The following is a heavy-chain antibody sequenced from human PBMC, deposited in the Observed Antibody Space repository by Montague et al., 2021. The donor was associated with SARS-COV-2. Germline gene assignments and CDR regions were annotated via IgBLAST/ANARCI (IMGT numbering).Heavy chain of an antibody. CDR1: GFTFSSYE. D-gene: IGHD1-1*01. J-gene: IGHJ6*02. V-gene: IGHV3-48*03. CDR3: EYIYYYYGMDV. Sequence: SLRLSCAASGFTFSSYEMNWVRQAPGKGLEWVAYISSSGSTIYYADSVTGRFTISRDNAKNSQYLQMDSLRAEDTAVYYCEYIYYYYGMDVWGQGTTVTVSS. CDR2: ISSSGSTI.